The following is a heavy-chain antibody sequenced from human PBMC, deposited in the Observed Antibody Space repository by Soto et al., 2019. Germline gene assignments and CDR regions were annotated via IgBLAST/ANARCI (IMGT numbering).Heavy chain of an antibody. V-gene: IGHV5-51*01. D-gene: IGHD3-10*01. J-gene: IGHJ5*02. Sequence: GESLKISCKGSGYSFTSYWIGWVRQMPGKGLEWMGIIYPGDSGTRYSPSFQGQVTISADKSISTAYLQWSSLKASDTAMYYCALAPMVRGVIAPFDPWGQGTLVTVSS. CDR2: IYPGDSGT. CDR1: GYSFTSYW. CDR3: ALAPMVRGVIAPFDP.